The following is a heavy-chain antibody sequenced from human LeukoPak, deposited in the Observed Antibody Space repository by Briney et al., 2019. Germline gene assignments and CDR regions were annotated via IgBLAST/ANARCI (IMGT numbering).Heavy chain of an antibody. CDR3: AKDLLVVAGTLGAFDI. Sequence: PGGSLRLSCAASGFTFSSYSMNWVRQAPGKGLEWVSAISGSGGNTYYADSVKGRFTISRDNSNNTLYLQMNSLRAEDTAVYYCAKDLLVVAGTLGAFDIWGQGTMVTVSS. D-gene: IGHD6-19*01. CDR2: ISGSGGNT. V-gene: IGHV3-23*01. CDR1: GFTFSSYS. J-gene: IGHJ3*02.